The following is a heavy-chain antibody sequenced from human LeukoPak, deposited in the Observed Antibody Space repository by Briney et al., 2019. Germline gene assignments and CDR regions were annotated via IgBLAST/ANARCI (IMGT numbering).Heavy chain of an antibody. D-gene: IGHD1-14*01. J-gene: IGHJ6*01. CDR2: IYHSGST. V-gene: IGHV4-30-2*01. CDR1: GGSISSGGYY. Sequence: SETLSLTCTVSGGSISSGGYYWSWIRQPPGKGLEWIGYIYHSGSTYYNPSLKSRVTISVDRSKNQFSLKLSSVTAAATAVYYLSRNQNPWGPGTPGTVS. CDR3: SRNQNP.